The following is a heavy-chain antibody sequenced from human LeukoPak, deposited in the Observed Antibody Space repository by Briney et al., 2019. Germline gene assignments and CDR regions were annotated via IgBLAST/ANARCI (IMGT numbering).Heavy chain of an antibody. CDR1: GGSISSGGYY. CDR2: INHSGST. J-gene: IGHJ6*02. Sequence: SQTLSLTCAVSGGSISSGGYYWSWIRQPPGKGLEWIGEINHSGSTNYNPSLKSRVTISVDTSKNQFSLKLSSVTAADTAVYYCARGLPDCSSTSCYSVDYYYYGMDVWGQGTTVTVSS. D-gene: IGHD2-2*02. V-gene: IGHV4-30-2*01. CDR3: ARGLPDCSSTSCYSVDYYYYGMDV.